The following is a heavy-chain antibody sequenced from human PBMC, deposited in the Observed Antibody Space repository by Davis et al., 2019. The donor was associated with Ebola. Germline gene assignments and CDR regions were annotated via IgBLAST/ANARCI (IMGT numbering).Heavy chain of an antibody. V-gene: IGHV1-46*01. J-gene: IGHJ4*02. Sequence: AALVKVSCKASGYTFTSYYMHWVRQAPGQGLEWMGIINPSGGSASYAQKFQGRVTMTRDTSTSTVYMELSSLRSEDTAVYYCARDLGYCSGGSCYGQLGFDYWGQGTLVTVSS. CDR3: ARDLGYCSGGSCYGQLGFDY. D-gene: IGHD2-15*01. CDR2: INPSGGSA. CDR1: GYTFTSYY.